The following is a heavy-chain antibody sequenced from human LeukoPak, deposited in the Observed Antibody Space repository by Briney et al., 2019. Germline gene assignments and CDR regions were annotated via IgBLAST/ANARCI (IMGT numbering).Heavy chain of an antibody. D-gene: IGHD4-17*01. CDR1: GFTVSGNY. CDR2: IYSDLRDTT. J-gene: IGHJ4*02. V-gene: IGHV3-53*01. CDR3: ARGDPYGDYVDY. Sequence: GESLRLSCAAAGFTVSGNYMTWVRQAPGKGLEWVAVIYSDLRDTTYYADSVKGRFTVSRDNSKNTLYLQMNSLRVEDTAAYYCARGDPYGDYVDYWGQGTLVTVSS.